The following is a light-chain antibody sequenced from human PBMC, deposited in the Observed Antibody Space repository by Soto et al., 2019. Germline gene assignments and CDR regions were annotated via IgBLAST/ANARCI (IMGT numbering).Light chain of an antibody. Sequence: DIQMTQSPSSLSASVGDTVTITCRASQGIIDYLAWYQQRPGKVPKLLIYAASTLQTGDPTRFSGSGAGTDFPLTTSSLQPEDVGSYYCQKYDTAPQTFGQGTRVEIK. J-gene: IGKJ1*01. V-gene: IGKV1-27*01. CDR1: QGIIDY. CDR2: AAS. CDR3: QKYDTAPQT.